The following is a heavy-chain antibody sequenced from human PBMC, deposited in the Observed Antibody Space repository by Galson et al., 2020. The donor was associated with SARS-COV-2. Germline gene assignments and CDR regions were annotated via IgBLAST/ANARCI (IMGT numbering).Heavy chain of an antibody. J-gene: IGHJ5*01. CDR2: ISYDGTTK. D-gene: IGHD6-13*01. CDR1: GFTFSSSA. V-gene: IGHV3-30*04. Sequence: GGSLRLSCAASGFTFSSSAMHWVRQAPGKGLEWVAIISYDGTTKYNSDSVKGRFTISRDISKSTLYLQMNSLRPEDTAVYYCARETEDHTSSWFDYWGQGTLVTVSS. CDR3: ARETEDHTSSWFDY.